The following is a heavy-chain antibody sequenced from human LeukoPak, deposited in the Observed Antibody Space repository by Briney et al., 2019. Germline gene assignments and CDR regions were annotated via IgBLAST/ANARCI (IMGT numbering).Heavy chain of an antibody. CDR2: IRSKPYGGTT. Sequence: PGRSLRLSCTASGFTFGEYAVSWFRRAPGKGLEWVGFIRSKPYGGTTESAASVKGRFSISRDDSESIAYLQMNSLKTEDTAVYYCARVRYSGVGGRFDAFDIWGQGTMVTVSS. V-gene: IGHV3-49*03. J-gene: IGHJ3*02. CDR3: ARVRYSGVGGRFDAFDI. D-gene: IGHD1-26*01. CDR1: GFTFGEYA.